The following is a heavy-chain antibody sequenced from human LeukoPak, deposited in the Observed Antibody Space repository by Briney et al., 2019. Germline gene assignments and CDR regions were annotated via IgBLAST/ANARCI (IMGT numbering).Heavy chain of an antibody. J-gene: IGHJ4*02. CDR2: ISYDGSNE. Sequence: GGSLRLSCVASGFTFSSYGMHWVRQAPGKGLEWVAFISYDGSNENIADSVKGRFIISRDNSKNTLYLQMNSLRAEDTAVCYCAKGPAPRLGEFSYHALVDYWGQGTLVTVSS. V-gene: IGHV3-30*18. CDR3: AKGPAPRLGEFSYHALVDY. D-gene: IGHD3-16*02. CDR1: GFTFSSYG.